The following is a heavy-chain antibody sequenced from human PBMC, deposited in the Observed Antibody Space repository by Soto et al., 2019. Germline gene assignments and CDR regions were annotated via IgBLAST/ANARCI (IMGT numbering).Heavy chain of an antibody. CDR2: ISWNSGSI. CDR1: GFTFDDYA. V-gene: IGHV3-9*01. J-gene: IGHJ4*01. D-gene: IGHD1-26*01. Sequence: EVQLVESGGGLVQPGRSLRLSCAASGFTFDDYAMHWVRQAPGKGLEWVSGISWNSGSIGYADSVKGRFTISRDNAKKSLSLQMKSLRAEDTGLYYCAKDSGGGSYYIDYWGHGTLVTVSS. CDR3: AKDSGGGSYYIDY.